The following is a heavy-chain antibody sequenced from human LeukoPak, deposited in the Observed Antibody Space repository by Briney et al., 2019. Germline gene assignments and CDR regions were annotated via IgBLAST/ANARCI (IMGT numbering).Heavy chain of an antibody. D-gene: IGHD3-9*01. V-gene: IGHV1-2*02. CDR3: ARVLFNSGYDS. CDR2: INPNSGET. J-gene: IGHJ5*01. CDR1: GSTFTGAY. Sequence: ASVKVSCKASGSTFTGAYMHWVRQAPGQGLEWMGWINPNSGETRYEQKFRGRVTMTRDTSIDTAHMELGSLTSDDTAVYYCARVLFNSGYDSWGQGTLVTVSS.